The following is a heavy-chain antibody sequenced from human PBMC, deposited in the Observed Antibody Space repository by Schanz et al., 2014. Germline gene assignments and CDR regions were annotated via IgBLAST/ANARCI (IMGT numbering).Heavy chain of an antibody. D-gene: IGHD6-13*01. CDR2: ISAYNGNT. V-gene: IGHV1-18*01. CDR3: ASSGAGYSSSWDFDY. J-gene: IGHJ4*02. Sequence: QVQLVQSGAEVKKPGSSVKVSCKASRSTFSSYTISWVRQAPGQGLEWMGWISAYNGNTNYAQKLQGRVTMTTDTSTSTAYMELRSLRYDDTAVYYCASSGAGYSSSWDFDYWGQGTLVTVSS. CDR1: RSTFSSYT.